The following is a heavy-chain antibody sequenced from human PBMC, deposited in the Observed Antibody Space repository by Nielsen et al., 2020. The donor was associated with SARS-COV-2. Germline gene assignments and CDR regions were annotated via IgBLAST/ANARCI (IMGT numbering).Heavy chain of an antibody. CDR2: IYYSGST. CDR3: ARSAAYYDFWSGYSLDS. V-gene: IGHV4-61*08. CDR1: GGSISSGDYY. Sequence: SETLSLTCTVSGGSISSGDYYWSWIRQPPGKGLEWIGYIYYSGSTNYNPSLKSRLTISVDTSRNQFSLNLRSMTAADTAVYYCARSAAYYDFWSGYSLDSWGQGTLVTVSS. D-gene: IGHD3-3*01. J-gene: IGHJ4*02.